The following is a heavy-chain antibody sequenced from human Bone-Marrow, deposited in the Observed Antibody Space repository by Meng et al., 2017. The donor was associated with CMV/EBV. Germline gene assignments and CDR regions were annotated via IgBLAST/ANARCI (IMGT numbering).Heavy chain of an antibody. CDR1: GFTFSSYE. CDR2: ISSSGSTI. J-gene: IGHJ6*02. CDR3: ARDDIVVVPAAINTPLYYYYYGMDV. Sequence: GGSLRLSCAVSGFTFSSYEMNWVRQAPGKGLEWVSYISSSGSTIYYAASVKGRFTISRDNAKNSLYLQMNSLRAEDTAVYYCARDDIVVVPAAINTPLYYYYYGMDVWGQGTTVTVSS. D-gene: IGHD2-2*01. V-gene: IGHV3-48*03.